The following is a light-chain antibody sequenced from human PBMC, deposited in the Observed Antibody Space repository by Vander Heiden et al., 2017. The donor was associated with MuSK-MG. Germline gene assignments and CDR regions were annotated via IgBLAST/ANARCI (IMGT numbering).Light chain of an antibody. V-gene: IGKV3-15*01. CDR2: LAA. Sequence: EVVMTQSPATLSLSPGETATLSCRASQSVSNNVAWYQQKAGQAPRLLIFLAATRATGIPARFSGSGSGTEFTLTISSLQSEDFAVYYCQQYHHWPPITFGGGTKVEIK. CDR1: QSVSNN. CDR3: QQYHHWPPIT. J-gene: IGKJ4*01.